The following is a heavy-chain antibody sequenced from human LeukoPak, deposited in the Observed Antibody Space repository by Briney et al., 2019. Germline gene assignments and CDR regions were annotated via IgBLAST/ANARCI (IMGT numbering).Heavy chain of an antibody. D-gene: IGHD6-6*01. J-gene: IGHJ4*02. CDR2: INHSGST. CDR1: GGSFSGYY. V-gene: IGHV4-34*01. Sequence: SETLSLTCAVYGGSFSGYYWSWIRQPPGKGLEWIGEINHSGSTNYNPSLKSRVTISVDTSKNQFSLKLSSVTAADTAVYYCARAENDIAAPTGLFDYWGQGTLVTVSS. CDR3: ARAENDIAAPTGLFDY.